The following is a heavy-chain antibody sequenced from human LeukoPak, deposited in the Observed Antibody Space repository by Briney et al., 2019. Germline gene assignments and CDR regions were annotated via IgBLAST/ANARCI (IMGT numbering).Heavy chain of an antibody. Sequence: SETLSLTCTISGGSISSYYWSWIRQPPGKGLEWIGYIYHSGSTNYNPSLKSRVTISVDTSKNQFSLKLSSVTAADTAVYYCARQNGYDFWSGYFDYWGQGTLVTVSS. CDR3: ARQNGYDFWSGYFDY. D-gene: IGHD3-3*01. J-gene: IGHJ4*02. V-gene: IGHV4-59*01. CDR1: GGSISSYY. CDR2: IYHSGST.